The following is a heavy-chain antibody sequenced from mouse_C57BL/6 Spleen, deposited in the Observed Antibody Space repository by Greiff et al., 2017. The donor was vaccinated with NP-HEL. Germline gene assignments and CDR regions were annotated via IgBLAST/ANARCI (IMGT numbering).Heavy chain of an antibody. CDR2: INPNNGGT. CDR1: GYTFTDYY. D-gene: IGHD1-1*01. J-gene: IGHJ4*01. CDR3: ARREPVDAMDY. Sequence: EVQLQQSGPELVKPGASVKISCKASGYTFTDYYMNWVKQSHGKSLEWIGDINPNNGGTSYNQKFKGKATLTVDTSSSTAYMELRSLTSEDSAVYYCARREPVDAMDYWGQGTSVTVSS. V-gene: IGHV1-26*01.